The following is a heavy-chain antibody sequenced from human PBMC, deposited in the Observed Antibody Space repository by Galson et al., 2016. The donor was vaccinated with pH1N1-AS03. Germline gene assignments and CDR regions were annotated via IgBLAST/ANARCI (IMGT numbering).Heavy chain of an antibody. J-gene: IGHJ4*02. V-gene: IGHV3-7*01. D-gene: IGHD2-2*01. CDR2: IKQDGSEK. CDR1: GFTFSTYC. Sequence: SLRLSCAASGFTFSTYCMSWVHQAPGKGLEWVANIKQDGSEKFYVDSLKGRFTISRDNAKNPLYLQMSSLRAEDTAIYYCARGAPGDHLLSPLWNWGQGALVTVSS. CDR3: ARGAPGDHLLSPLWN.